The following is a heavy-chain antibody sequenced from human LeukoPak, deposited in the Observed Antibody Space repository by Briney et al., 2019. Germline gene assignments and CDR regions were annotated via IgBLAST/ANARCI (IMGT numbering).Heavy chain of an antibody. J-gene: IGHJ4*02. V-gene: IGHV3-23*01. CDR1: GLTFSSYA. CDR2: ICGNNDGT. CDR3: AKGGGGGCASRLAD. Sequence: GGSLRLSCAASGLTFSSYAMSWVRQAPGKGLEWVSNICGNNDGTYYADSVKGRFTISRDNSKNTLYLQMNSLRAEDTAVYYCAKGGGGGCASRLADWGQGTRVTVSS. D-gene: IGHD2-15*01.